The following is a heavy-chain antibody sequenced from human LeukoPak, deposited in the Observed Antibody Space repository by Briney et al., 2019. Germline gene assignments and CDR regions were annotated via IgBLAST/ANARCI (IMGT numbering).Heavy chain of an antibody. V-gene: IGHV3-43*01. Sequence: PGGSLRLSCATSGFTFDDYSIHWVRQAPGKGLEWVSLINKDGDRTFYADSVKGRFTISRDNSKNFLYLQMNSLRTEDTALYYCAKEVRGSSWTGFDYWGQGTLVTVSS. CDR2: INKDGDRT. CDR3: AKEVRGSSWTGFDY. J-gene: IGHJ4*02. CDR1: GFTFDDYS. D-gene: IGHD6-13*01.